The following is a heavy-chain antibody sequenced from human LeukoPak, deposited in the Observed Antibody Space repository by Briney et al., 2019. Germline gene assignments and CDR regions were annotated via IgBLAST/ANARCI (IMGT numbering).Heavy chain of an antibody. CDR2: IRYDGSNK. J-gene: IGHJ5*02. CDR3: ANPPTVTTIRFDP. V-gene: IGHV3-30*02. CDR1: GFTISSYG. Sequence: GGSLRLSCAASGFTISSYGMHWVRQAPGKGLEWVAFIRYDGSNKYYSDSVKGRFTISRDNSKNTLYLQMNSLRAEDTAVYYCANPPTVTTIRFDPWGQGTLVTVSS. D-gene: IGHD4-17*01.